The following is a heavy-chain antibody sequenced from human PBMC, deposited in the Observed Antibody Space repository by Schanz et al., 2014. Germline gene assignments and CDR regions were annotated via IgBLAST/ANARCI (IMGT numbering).Heavy chain of an antibody. D-gene: IGHD3-9*01. V-gene: IGHV1-2*02. CDR2: VSPVSGGT. J-gene: IGHJ4*02. Sequence: QVQLVESGAEVKKPGASVKVSCQASGRPLSAYHIHWARQAPGQGLQWMGWVSPVSGGTNYAQKFQGRVTMTWDTSVDTAYMELTSLTYDDTAVYYCARDRRPRYFDWLFFYWGQGTLVTVSS. CDR3: ARDRRPRYFDWLFFY. CDR1: GRPLSAYH.